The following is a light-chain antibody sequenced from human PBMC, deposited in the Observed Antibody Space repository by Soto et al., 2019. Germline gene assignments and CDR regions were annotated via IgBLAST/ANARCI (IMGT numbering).Light chain of an antibody. CDR3: LQYNSYFLT. J-gene: IGKJ4*01. CDR1: QSISSW. CDR2: KAS. Sequence: DIQMTQSPSTLSASVGDRVTITCRASQSISSWLAWYPQKPGKAPKLLIYKASSLESGVPSRFSGSGSGTEFTLTISSLQPDDFATYYCLQYNSYFLTFGGGTKVEIK. V-gene: IGKV1-5*03.